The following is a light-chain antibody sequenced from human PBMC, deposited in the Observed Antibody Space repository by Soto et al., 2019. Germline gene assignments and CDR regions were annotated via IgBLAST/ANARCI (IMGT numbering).Light chain of an antibody. CDR3: QQFYDLPIT. CDR1: QDISDV. V-gene: IGKV1-33*01. CDR2: DAS. J-gene: IGKJ5*01. Sequence: IRMTQSPSALSASGGDRVTVACQASQDISDVLNWYQQQPGKAPKVLIYDASKLQTGVPSRFSGRGSGKDFTFTISSLQPDDSGTYYCQQFYDLPITFGQGTRLEIK.